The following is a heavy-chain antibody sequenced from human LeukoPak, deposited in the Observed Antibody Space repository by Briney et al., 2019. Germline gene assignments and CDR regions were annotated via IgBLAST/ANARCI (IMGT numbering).Heavy chain of an antibody. CDR3: ARVGRQLALDY. CDR2: IYYSGST. V-gene: IGHV4-30-4*08. Sequence: YPSETLSLTCTVSGGSISSGDYYWSWIRQPPGKGLEWIGYIYYSGSTYYNPSLKSRVTISVDTSKNQFSLKLSSVTAADTVVYYCARVGRQLALDYWGQGTLVTVSS. J-gene: IGHJ4*02. D-gene: IGHD6-6*01. CDR1: GGSISSGDYY.